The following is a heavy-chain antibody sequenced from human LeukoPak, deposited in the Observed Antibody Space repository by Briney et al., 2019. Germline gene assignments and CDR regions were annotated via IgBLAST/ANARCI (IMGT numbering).Heavy chain of an antibody. D-gene: IGHD2-15*01. Sequence: GGSLRLSCAASGFTFDDYAMHWVRQAPGKGLEWVSGISWNSGSIGYADSVKGRFTISRDNAKNSLYLQMNSLRAEDMALYYCAKSSDCSGGSCTNYFDYWGQGTPVTVSS. J-gene: IGHJ4*02. CDR2: ISWNSGSI. V-gene: IGHV3-9*03. CDR1: GFTFDDYA. CDR3: AKSSDCSGGSCTNYFDY.